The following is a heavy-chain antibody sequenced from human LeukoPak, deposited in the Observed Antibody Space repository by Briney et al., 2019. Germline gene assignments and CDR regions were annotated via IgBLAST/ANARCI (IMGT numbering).Heavy chain of an antibody. CDR2: INHSGST. CDR1: GGSFSGYY. D-gene: IGHD3-22*01. Sequence: SETLSLTCAVYGGSFSGYYWSWIRQPPGKGLEWIGEINHSGSTNYNPSLKSRVTISVDKSKNQFSLKLSSVTAADTAVYYCARFRTDDTSGYYGGSFDYWGQGTLVTVSS. J-gene: IGHJ4*02. V-gene: IGHV4-34*01. CDR3: ARFRTDDTSGYYGGSFDY.